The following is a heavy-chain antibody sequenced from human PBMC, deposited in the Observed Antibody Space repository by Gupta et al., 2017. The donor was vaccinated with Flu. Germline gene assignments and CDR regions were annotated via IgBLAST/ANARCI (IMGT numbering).Heavy chain of an antibody. CDR2: IYYSGST. J-gene: IGHJ4*02. D-gene: IGHD6-19*01. V-gene: IGHV4-39*01. Sequence: SSYYWGWIRQPPVKGLEWIGSIYYSGSTYYNPSLKSRVTISVDTSKTQFSLKLSSVTAADTAVYYCARLPYSSGWYRYFDYCGQGTRVTVSS. CDR3: ARLPYSSGWYRYFDY. CDR1: SSYY.